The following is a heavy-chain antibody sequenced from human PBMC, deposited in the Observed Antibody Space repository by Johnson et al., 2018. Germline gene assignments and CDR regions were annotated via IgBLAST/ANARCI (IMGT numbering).Heavy chain of an antibody. V-gene: IGHV4-59*01. CDR3: ARDSGYSDSSGFSLDAFDI. CDR2: IYYTGTT. D-gene: IGHD3-22*01. Sequence: QVQLQESGPGRVKPSETLSLTCSVSGVSIRNYYWSWIRQAPGKGLQWIGYIYYTGTTKYNPSLKSRVTMSSDTSKNKLSLKLSSVTAADTAVYYCARDSGYSDSSGFSLDAFDIWGQGTMVTVSS. CDR1: GVSIRNYY. J-gene: IGHJ3*02.